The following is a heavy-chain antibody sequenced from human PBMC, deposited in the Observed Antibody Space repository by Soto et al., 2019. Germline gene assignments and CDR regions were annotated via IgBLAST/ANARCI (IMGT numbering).Heavy chain of an antibody. Sequence: PSETLSLTCAVSGDSISSGYYWAWIRQPPGKGLEWIGSIYHSGTTYYYPSLKSRVTISVDTSRNQFSLKLSSVTAADTAVYGCARGDWGVGATAIDYWGQGALVTVSS. CDR2: IYHSGTT. D-gene: IGHD1-26*01. CDR3: ARGDWGVGATAIDY. CDR1: GDSISSGYY. J-gene: IGHJ4*02. V-gene: IGHV4-38-2*01.